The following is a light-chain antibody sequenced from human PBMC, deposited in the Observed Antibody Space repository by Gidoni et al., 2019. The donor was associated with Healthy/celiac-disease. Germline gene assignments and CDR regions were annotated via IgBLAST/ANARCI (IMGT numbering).Light chain of an antibody. CDR1: SSNIGNNY. Sequence: QSVLTQPPSVSAPPGQKVTIPCSGSSSNIGNNYVTWYQQLPGTAPKLLIYDNNKQPSGIPDRFSGSKSGTSATLGITGLQTGDEADYYCGTWDSSLSAVVFGGGTKLTVL. CDR3: GTWDSSLSAVV. CDR2: DNN. V-gene: IGLV1-51*01. J-gene: IGLJ2*01.